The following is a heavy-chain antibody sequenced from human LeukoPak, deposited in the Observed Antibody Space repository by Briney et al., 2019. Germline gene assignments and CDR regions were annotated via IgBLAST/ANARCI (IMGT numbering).Heavy chain of an antibody. D-gene: IGHD2/OR15-2a*01. CDR1: GFSFTDAW. Sequence: PGGSLRLSCEVSGFSFTDAWMTWVRQAPGKGLECVGRIKTKNEGEATDYSAPVKGRFTISRDASRNILYLDMKSLKAEDAGVYYCTTDLSMRKFPHNSNWGQGTLVTVSS. V-gene: IGHV3-15*01. CDR3: TTDLSMRKFPHNSN. J-gene: IGHJ4*02. CDR2: IKTKNEGEAT.